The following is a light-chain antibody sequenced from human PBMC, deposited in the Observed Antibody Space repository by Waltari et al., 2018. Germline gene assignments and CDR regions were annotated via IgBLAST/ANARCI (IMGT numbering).Light chain of an antibody. CDR1: SRDIGSYNS. CDR2: DVS. J-gene: IGLJ3*02. Sequence: QSALTQPASVSGSPGQSITISCTGSSRDIGSYNSVSWYQQHPDKAPKLIIYDVSERPSGVSNRFAASKSGDTASLTISGLQAEDEADYYCSSYTSSNTWVFGGGTKVTVL. V-gene: IGLV2-14*01. CDR3: SSYTSSNTWV.